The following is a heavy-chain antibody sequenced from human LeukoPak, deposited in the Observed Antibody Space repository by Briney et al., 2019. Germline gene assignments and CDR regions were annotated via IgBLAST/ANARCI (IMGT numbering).Heavy chain of an antibody. Sequence: PGGSLRLSCAASGFTFSSYAMHWVRQAPGKGLEWVAVISYDGSNKYYADSVKGRFTISRDNSKNTLYLQMNSLRAEDTAVYYCAREGPLPENLGDAFDIWGQGTMVTASS. CDR1: GFTFSSYA. CDR3: AREGPLPENLGDAFDI. V-gene: IGHV3-30-3*01. CDR2: ISYDGSNK. D-gene: IGHD1-14*01. J-gene: IGHJ3*02.